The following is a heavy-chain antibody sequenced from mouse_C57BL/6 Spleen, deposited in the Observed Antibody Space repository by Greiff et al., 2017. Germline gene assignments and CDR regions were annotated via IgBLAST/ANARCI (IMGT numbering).Heavy chain of an antibody. D-gene: IGHD3-2*02. CDR1: GYTFTSYW. CDR3: ARSPPLHSSGYYFDY. J-gene: IGHJ2*01. CDR2: IDPSDSYT. V-gene: IGHV1-69*01. Sequence: VQLQQPGAELVMPGASVKLSCKASGYTFTSYWMHWVKQRPGQGLEWIGEIDPSDSYTNYNQKFKGKSTLTVDKSSSTAYMQLSSLTSEDSAVYYCARSPPLHSSGYYFDYWGQGTTLTVSS.